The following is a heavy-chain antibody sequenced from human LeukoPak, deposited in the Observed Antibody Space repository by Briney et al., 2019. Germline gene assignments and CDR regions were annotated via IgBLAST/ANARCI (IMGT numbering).Heavy chain of an antibody. CDR1: GFTFDDYA. V-gene: IGHV3-9*01. CDR2: ISWNSGSI. J-gene: IGHJ4*02. D-gene: IGHD5-24*01. Sequence: GRSLRLSCAASGFTFDDYAMHWVRQAPGKGLEWVSGISWNSGSIGYADSVKGRFTISRDNAKNSLYLQMNSLRAEDTALYYCAKDGALVEMATITGFFDYWGQGTLVTVSS. CDR3: AKDGALVEMATITGFFDY.